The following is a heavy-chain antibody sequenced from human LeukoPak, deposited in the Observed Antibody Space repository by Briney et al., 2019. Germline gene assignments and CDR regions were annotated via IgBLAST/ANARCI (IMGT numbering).Heavy chain of an antibody. J-gene: IGHJ4*02. CDR1: GFTFSSYG. D-gene: IGHD2-21*02. Sequence: PGGSLRLSCAASGFTFSSYGMSWVRQAPGKGLEWVSAISGSGGSTYYADSVKGRFTISRDNSKNTLYLQMNSLRAEDTAVYYCAKYCGGDCYPNVAANDYWGQGTLVTVSS. V-gene: IGHV3-23*01. CDR2: ISGSGGST. CDR3: AKYCGGDCYPNVAANDY.